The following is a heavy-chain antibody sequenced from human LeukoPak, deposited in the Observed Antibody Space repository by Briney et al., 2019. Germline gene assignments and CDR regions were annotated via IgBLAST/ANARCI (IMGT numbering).Heavy chain of an antibody. CDR3: ARERKSGRRIFDY. J-gene: IGHJ4*02. Sequence: PGGSLRLSCVASGFTLSELWMNWVRQAPGKGLEWVANIKQDGSEKNYVDSVKGRFTISRDNAKNSVYLQMNSLRVEDTAVYYCARERKSGRRIFDYWGQGTLVTVSS. CDR1: GFTLSELW. CDR2: IKQDGSEK. D-gene: IGHD3-3*01. V-gene: IGHV3-7*01.